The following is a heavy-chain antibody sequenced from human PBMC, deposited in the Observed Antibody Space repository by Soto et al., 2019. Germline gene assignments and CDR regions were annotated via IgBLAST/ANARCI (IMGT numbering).Heavy chain of an antibody. Sequence: GGSLRLSCAASGFTFSSYSMNWVRQAPGKGLEWVSSISSSSSYIYYADSVKGRLTISRDNDKNSLYLQMNSLRAEDTAVYYCASSSTSWLVLRYYGMDVWGQGTTGTVSS. D-gene: IGHD2-2*01. J-gene: IGHJ6*02. V-gene: IGHV3-21*01. CDR1: GFTFSSYS. CDR2: ISSSSSYI. CDR3: ASSSTSWLVLRYYGMDV.